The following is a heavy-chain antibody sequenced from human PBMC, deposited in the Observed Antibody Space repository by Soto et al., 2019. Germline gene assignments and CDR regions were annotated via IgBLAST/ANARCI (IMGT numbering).Heavy chain of an antibody. CDR3: SIDVDVYFPDS. CDR1: GYTFTSYA. J-gene: IGHJ4*02. V-gene: IGHV1-3*01. CDR2: INAGNGNT. Sequence: QVQLVQSGAEVKKPGASVKVSCKASGYTFTSYAMNWVRQAPGQRLEWMGWINAGNGNTKYPQKFQARVTITSDTSASTAYMELTSLTSQDTAVYYFSIDVDVYFPDSWGQATLVTFSS. D-gene: IGHD3-9*01.